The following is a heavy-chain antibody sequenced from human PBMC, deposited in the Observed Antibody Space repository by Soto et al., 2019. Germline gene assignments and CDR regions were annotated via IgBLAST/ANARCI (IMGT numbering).Heavy chain of an antibody. CDR2: IIPIFGTA. CDR3: AGLDYYDSSGYWSHAFDI. J-gene: IGHJ3*02. V-gene: IGHV1-69*13. CDR1: GGTFSSYA. D-gene: IGHD3-22*01. Sequence: SVKVSCKASGGTFSSYAISWVRQAPGQGLEWMGGIIPIFGTANYAQKFQGRVTITADESTSTAYMELSSLRSEDTAVYYCAGLDYYDSSGYWSHAFDICGQGTMVTVSS.